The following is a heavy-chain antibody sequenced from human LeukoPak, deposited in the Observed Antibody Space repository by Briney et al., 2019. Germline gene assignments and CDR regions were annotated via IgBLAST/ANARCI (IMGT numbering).Heavy chain of an antibody. J-gene: IGHJ5*02. CDR3: ARAGYCSSTSCYRYWFDP. Sequence: SKTLSLTCAVYGGSFSGYYWSWIRQPPGKGLDWIGEINHSGSTNYNPSLKSRVTISVDTSKNQFSLKLSSVTAADTAVYYCARAGYCSSTSCYRYWFDPWGQGTLVTVSS. D-gene: IGHD2-2*02. V-gene: IGHV4-34*01. CDR2: INHSGST. CDR1: GGSFSGYY.